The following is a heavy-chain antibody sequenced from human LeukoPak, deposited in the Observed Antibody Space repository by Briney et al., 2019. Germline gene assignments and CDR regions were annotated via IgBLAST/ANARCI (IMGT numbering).Heavy chain of an antibody. CDR1: GGSISSSSYY. CDR3: ARRPPFMITFGGVIAPSYYFDY. Sequence: SETLSLTCTVSGGSISSSSYYWGWIRQPQGKGLEWIGSIYYSGSTYYNPSLKSRVTISVDTSKNQFSLKLSSVTAADTAVYYCARRPPFMITFGGVIAPSYYFDYWGQGTLVTVSS. CDR2: IYYSGST. D-gene: IGHD3-16*02. J-gene: IGHJ4*02. V-gene: IGHV4-39*01.